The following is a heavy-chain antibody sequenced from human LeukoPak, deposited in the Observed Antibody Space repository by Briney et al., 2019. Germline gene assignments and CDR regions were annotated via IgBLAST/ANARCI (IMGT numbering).Heavy chain of an antibody. J-gene: IGHJ4*02. Sequence: GGSLRLSCAASGFTFSSYSMNWVRQAPGKGLEWVSYISSSSSTIYYADSVKGRFTISRDNAKNSLYLQMNSLRAEDTAVYYCARDPPGSDDYWGQGTLVTVSS. V-gene: IGHV3-48*04. CDR2: ISSSSSTI. CDR1: GFTFSSYS. CDR3: ARDPPGSDDY. D-gene: IGHD7-27*01.